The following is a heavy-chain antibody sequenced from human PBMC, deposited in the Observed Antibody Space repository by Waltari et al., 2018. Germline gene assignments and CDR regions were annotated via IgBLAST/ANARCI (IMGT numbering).Heavy chain of an antibody. CDR1: GFTYSRYW. D-gene: IGHD2-2*01. CDR2: IIYDGSQK. Sequence: VQLVEAGGGLVRPGGSLRIPRGASGFTYSRYWMSWVRQTPGKGLELVANIIYDGSQKYYVDSVKGRFTISRDNAKNSLYLQMNSLRVEDTAVYYCAKSRGFEYWGQGTLITVSS. V-gene: IGHV3-7*01. CDR3: AKSRGFEY. J-gene: IGHJ4*02.